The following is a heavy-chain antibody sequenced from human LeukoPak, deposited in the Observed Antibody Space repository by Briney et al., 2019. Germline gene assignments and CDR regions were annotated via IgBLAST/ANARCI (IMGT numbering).Heavy chain of an antibody. CDR3: ARDSKNYYGSGSYYYYYYGMDV. CDR2: IYYSGST. D-gene: IGHD3-10*01. Sequence: SETLSLTCTVSGGSISSYYWGWIRQPPGKGLEWIGYIYYSGSTNYNPSLKSRVTISVDTSKNQFSLKLSSVTAADTAVYYCARDSKNYYGSGSYYYYYYGMDVWGKGTTVTVSS. J-gene: IGHJ6*04. V-gene: IGHV4-59*01. CDR1: GGSISSYY.